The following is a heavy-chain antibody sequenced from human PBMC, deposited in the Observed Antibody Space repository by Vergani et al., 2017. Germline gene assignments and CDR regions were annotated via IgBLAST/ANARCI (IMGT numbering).Heavy chain of an antibody. J-gene: IGHJ4*02. CDR3: ARDRGKFFDY. CDR2: IYTSGST. V-gene: IGHV4-61*02. CDR1: GGSIRSGSYY. D-gene: IGHD3-10*01. Sequence: QVQLQESGPGLVKPSQTLSLTCTVSGGSIRSGSYYWSWIRQPAGKGLEWIGRIYTSGSTNYSPSLMSRVTISVDTSKKQFSLKLSSVTAADTAVYYCARDRGKFFDYRGQGTLVTVSS.